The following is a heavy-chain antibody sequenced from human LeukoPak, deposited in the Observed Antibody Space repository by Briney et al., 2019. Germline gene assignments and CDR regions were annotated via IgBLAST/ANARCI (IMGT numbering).Heavy chain of an antibody. Sequence: PGGSLRLSCTASGFTFSFYMMNWVRQAPGKGLEWVSSICTSSSHIYYADSLKGRFTVSRDNANNSLYLQMNNLRAEDTEVYYCARDDNWNDKPFDLWGPGTLVTVSS. CDR1: GFTFSFYM. J-gene: IGHJ4*02. D-gene: IGHD1-20*01. V-gene: IGHV3-21*01. CDR3: ARDDNWNDKPFDL. CDR2: ICTSSSHI.